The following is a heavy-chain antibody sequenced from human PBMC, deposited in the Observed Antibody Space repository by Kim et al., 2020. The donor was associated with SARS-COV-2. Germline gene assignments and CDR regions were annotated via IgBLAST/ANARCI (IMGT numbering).Heavy chain of an antibody. CDR2: INAGNGNT. CDR3: ARAQHVGSSGWYGGLGY. J-gene: IGHJ4*02. V-gene: IGHV1-3*01. CDR1: GYTFTSYA. Sequence: ASVKVSCKASGYTFTSYAMHWVRQAPGQRLEWMGWINAGNGNTKYSQKFQGRVTITRDTSASTAYMELSSLRSEDTAVYYCARAQHVGSSGWYGGLGYWGQGTLVTVSS. D-gene: IGHD6-19*01.